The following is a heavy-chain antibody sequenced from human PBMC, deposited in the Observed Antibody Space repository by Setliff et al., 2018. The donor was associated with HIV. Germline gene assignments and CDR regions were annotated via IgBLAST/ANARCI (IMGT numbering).Heavy chain of an antibody. CDR2: ISGSGSTI. Sequence: PGGSLRLSCAASGFTFSTSEMNWVRQAPGKGLEWVSYISGSGSTIYYADSVKGRFTISRDNSKNSLNLQMNSLRAEDTAVYYCARSHYSRGESFDYWGQGTLVTVSS. CDR3: ARSHYSRGESFDY. CDR1: GFTFSTSE. V-gene: IGHV3-48*03. J-gene: IGHJ4*02. D-gene: IGHD2-21*01.